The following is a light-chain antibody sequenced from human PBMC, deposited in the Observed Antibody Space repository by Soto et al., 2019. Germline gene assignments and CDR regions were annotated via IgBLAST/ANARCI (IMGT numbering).Light chain of an antibody. Sequence: HSVLTQPPSVSGAPGQRVTISCTGSSSNIGAGYDVHWYQQLPAAAPKLLIYGNSNRPSGVPHRFSGSKSGTSASLAITGLQAEDEADYYCQSYDSSLSGYVFGTGTKLTVL. V-gene: IGLV1-40*01. J-gene: IGLJ1*01. CDR2: GNS. CDR1: SSNIGAGYD. CDR3: QSYDSSLSGYV.